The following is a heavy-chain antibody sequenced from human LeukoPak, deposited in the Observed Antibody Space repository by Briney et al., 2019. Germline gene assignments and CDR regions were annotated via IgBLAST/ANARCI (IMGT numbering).Heavy chain of an antibody. CDR2: ISGDSTTI. V-gene: IGHV3-48*03. CDR1: GLSFSSYE. CDR3: VPPAAGLRRTISTEYFQH. Sequence: GGSLRLSCAAAGLSFSSYEMYWVRQAPGKGLEWVSYISGDSTTIYYADSVKGRDTISRDNAKNSLYLRMDSLRAEDTAIYYCVPPAAGLRRTISTEYFQHWGPGTLVTVSS. D-gene: IGHD6-13*01. J-gene: IGHJ1*01.